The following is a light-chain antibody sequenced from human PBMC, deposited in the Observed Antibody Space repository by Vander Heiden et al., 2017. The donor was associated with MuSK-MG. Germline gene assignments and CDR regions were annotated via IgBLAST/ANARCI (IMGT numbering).Light chain of an antibody. J-gene: IGLJ2*01. CDR3: QEWNSSTWV. V-gene: IGLV3-1*01. Sequence: SYELTHAPSVSVSPGQTASITCSGDKLGDKYACWYQQKPGQSPVLVIYQDTKRPSGIPERFSGSNSGTTATLTISGTQAVDDSYYYCQEWNSSTWVFGGGTKLTVL. CDR2: QDT. CDR1: KLGDKY.